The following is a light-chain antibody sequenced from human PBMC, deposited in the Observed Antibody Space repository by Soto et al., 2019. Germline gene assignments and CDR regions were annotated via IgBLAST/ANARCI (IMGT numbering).Light chain of an antibody. CDR2: DAS. J-gene: IGKJ3*01. Sequence: EIVLTQSPGTLSLSPGERATLSCRASQSVYSSSLAWYQQKPGQATRPLTKDASNRATGTTARFRGGGSGTGFTLTTSGREPKNLAVYSFQQYSSSLVTFGPGTRWIS. CDR1: QSVYSSS. V-gene: IGKV3-20*01. CDR3: QQYSSSLVT.